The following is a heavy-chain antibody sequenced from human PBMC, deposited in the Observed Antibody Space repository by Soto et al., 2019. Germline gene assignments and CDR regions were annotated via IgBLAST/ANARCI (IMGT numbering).Heavy chain of an antibody. J-gene: IGHJ3*02. D-gene: IGHD2-15*01. CDR3: TRQALGYCSGGSCYGPGAFDI. Sequence: PGGSLRLSCAASGFTFSGSAMHWVRQASGKGLEWVGRIRSKANSYATAYAASVKGRFTISRDDSKNTAYLQMNGLKTEDTAVYYCTRQALGYCSGGSCYGPGAFDISGQGTIVTVSS. V-gene: IGHV3-73*01. CDR1: GFTFSGSA. CDR2: IRSKANSYAT.